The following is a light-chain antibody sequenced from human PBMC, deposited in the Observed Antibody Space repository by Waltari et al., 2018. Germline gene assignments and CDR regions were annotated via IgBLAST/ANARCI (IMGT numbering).Light chain of an antibody. Sequence: VLTQSPDTLSLSPGDRATLSCRASQSLTKRYLVWYQHEPGQAPRLLIYGASNRAAGIPDRFSGSGSGTDFTLTISRLEPDDSAVYYCQQYGSSIMYTFGQGTKLEIK. CDR2: GAS. CDR3: QQYGSSIMYT. V-gene: IGKV3-20*01. J-gene: IGKJ2*01. CDR1: QSLTKRY.